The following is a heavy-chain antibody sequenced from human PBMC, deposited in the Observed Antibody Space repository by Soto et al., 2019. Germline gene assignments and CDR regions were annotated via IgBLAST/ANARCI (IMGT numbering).Heavy chain of an antibody. Sequence: GVSLRRSCAASGFTFRSYSMNWVRQAPGKGLEWVSYISSSSSTIYYAGSVKGRFTISRDNAKNTLYLQMNSRRDEDTAVYYCARSYKADYYYYGMDVWGQGTTVTVSS. J-gene: IGHJ6*02. V-gene: IGHV3-48*02. CDR2: ISSSSSTI. D-gene: IGHD1-1*01. CDR3: ARSYKADYYYYGMDV. CDR1: GFTFRSYS.